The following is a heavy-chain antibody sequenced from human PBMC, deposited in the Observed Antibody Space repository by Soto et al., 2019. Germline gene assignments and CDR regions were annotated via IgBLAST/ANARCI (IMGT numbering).Heavy chain of an antibody. Sequence: QVQLVQSGAEVKKPGASVKVSCKASGYTFTSYYMNWVRQAPGQGLEWLGIINPSGGYTTYAQRCLRSDSLTSDTATSTVHMDLGSLTADATAAYYCARGGGIDVVTAPSDHWGQGTLVTVSS. CDR3: ARGGGIDVVTAPSDH. J-gene: IGHJ4*02. V-gene: IGHV1-46*01. D-gene: IGHD2-21*02. CDR2: INPSGGYT. CDR1: GYTFTSYY.